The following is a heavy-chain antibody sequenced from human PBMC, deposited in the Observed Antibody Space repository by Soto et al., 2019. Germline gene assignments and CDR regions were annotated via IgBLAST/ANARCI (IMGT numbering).Heavy chain of an antibody. CDR2: IYYSGST. V-gene: IGHV4-39*01. D-gene: IGHD3-9*01. Sequence: PSETLSLTCTVSGGSISSSSYYWGWIRQPPGKGLEWIGSIYYSGSTYYNPSLKSRVTISVDTSKNQFSLKLSSVTAADTAVYYCARHPRTEGYYRSIWAGYYSLNRNAPMKGMDVWGQGTTVTVSS. CDR1: GGSISSSSYY. J-gene: IGHJ6*02. CDR3: ARHPRTEGYYRSIWAGYYSLNRNAPMKGMDV.